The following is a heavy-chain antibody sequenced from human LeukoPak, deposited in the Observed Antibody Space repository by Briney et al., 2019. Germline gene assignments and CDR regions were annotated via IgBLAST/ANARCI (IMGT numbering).Heavy chain of an antibody. J-gene: IGHJ6*02. CDR1: GFTFSSYG. CDR3: ARDFGPDYYYYGMDV. Sequence: GWSLRLSCAASGFTFSSYGMHWVRQAPGKGLEWVAVIWYDGSNKYYADSVKGRFTISRDNSKNTLYLQMNSLRAEDTAVYYCARDFGPDYYYYGMDVWGQGTTVTVSS. D-gene: IGHD3-10*01. CDR2: IWYDGSNK. V-gene: IGHV3-33*01.